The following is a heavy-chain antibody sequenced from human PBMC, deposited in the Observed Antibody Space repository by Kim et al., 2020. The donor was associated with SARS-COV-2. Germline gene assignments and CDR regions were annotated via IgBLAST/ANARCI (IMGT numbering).Heavy chain of an antibody. CDR2: ISWYSGSI. D-gene: IGHD6-19*01. V-gene: IGHV3-9*01. CDR1: GFTFDDYA. Sequence: GGSLRLSCAASGFTFDDYAMHWVRQAPGKGLERVSGISWYSGSIGYADSVKGRFTISRDNAKNSLYLQMNSLRAEDTALYYCAKDIGWGIAVAGTGWLLSCWGQGTLVTVSS. J-gene: IGHJ4*02. CDR3: AKDIGWGIAVAGTGWLLSC.